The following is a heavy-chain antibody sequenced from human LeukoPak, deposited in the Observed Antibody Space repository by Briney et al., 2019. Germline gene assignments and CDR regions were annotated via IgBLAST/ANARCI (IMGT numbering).Heavy chain of an antibody. CDR1: GFTFSSYG. J-gene: IGHJ4*02. CDR3: AKRSDSSGYYGDY. D-gene: IGHD3-22*01. Sequence: PGGSLRLSCTASGFTFSSYGMSWVRQAPGKGLEWVSAISGSGGSTYYADSVKGRFTISRDNSKNTLYLQMNSLRAEDTAVYYCAKRSDSSGYYGDYWGQGTLVTVSS. CDR2: ISGSGGST. V-gene: IGHV3-23*01.